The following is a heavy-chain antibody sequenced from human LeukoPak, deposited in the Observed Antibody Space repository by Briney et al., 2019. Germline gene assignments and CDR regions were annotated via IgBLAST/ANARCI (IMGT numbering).Heavy chain of an antibody. J-gene: IGHJ4*02. Sequence: GGSLRLSCAASGFTFSSYGMSWVRQAPGKGLEWVSGISGSGGSTYYADSLKGRFTISRDNSKNTVYLQMNSLRAEDTAVYYCTKDFKGLTIIAAGAFDYWGQGTLVTVSS. D-gene: IGHD6-13*01. CDR1: GFTFSSYG. CDR3: TKDFKGLTIIAAGAFDY. CDR2: ISGSGGST. V-gene: IGHV3-23*01.